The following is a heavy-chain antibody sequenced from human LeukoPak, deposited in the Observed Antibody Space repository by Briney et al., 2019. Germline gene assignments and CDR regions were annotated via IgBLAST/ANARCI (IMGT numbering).Heavy chain of an antibody. J-gene: IGHJ4*02. CDR3: AREFVAYYDFWSGYYTGYFDY. D-gene: IGHD3-3*01. V-gene: IGHV4-30-4*01. CDR2: IYYSGST. Sequence: SQTLSLTCTVSGGSISSGDYYWSWIRQPPGKGLEWIGYIYYSGSTYYNPSLKSRVTISVDTSKNQFSLKLSSVTAADTAVHYCAREFVAYYDFWSGYYTGYFDYWGQGTLVTVSS. CDR1: GGSISSGDYY.